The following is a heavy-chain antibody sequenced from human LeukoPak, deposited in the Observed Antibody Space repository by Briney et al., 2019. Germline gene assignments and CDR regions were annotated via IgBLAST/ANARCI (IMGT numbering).Heavy chain of an antibody. CDR3: ARSDGYGLVGT. J-gene: IGHJ3*01. CDR2: IYSSGST. Sequence: SETLSLTCSVSVSSISSGSNYWGWIRQPPGKTLEWIGSIYSSGSTYYNPSLKSRVIIIIDTTKNHFSLTLSSVTAADTAVYYCARSDGYGLVGTWGQGTMVTVSS. V-gene: IGHV4-39*07. CDR1: VSSISSGSNY. D-gene: IGHD3-10*01.